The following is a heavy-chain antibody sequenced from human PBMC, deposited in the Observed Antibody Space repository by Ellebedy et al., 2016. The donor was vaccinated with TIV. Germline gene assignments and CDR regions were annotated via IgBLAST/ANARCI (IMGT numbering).Heavy chain of an antibody. D-gene: IGHD3-22*01. CDR1: GYTFTSYF. CDR3: ARGDNYFYDSSGYYYSC. J-gene: IGHJ4*02. V-gene: IGHV1-46*01. CDR2: INPTSGNS. Sequence: ASVKVSCKASGYTFTSYFLYWVRQTPGQGLEWMGMINPTSGNSNFAQKFQDRVTVTRDTSTSTVYMELSSLRSEDTAVYYCARGDNYFYDSSGYYYSCWGQGTLVTVSS.